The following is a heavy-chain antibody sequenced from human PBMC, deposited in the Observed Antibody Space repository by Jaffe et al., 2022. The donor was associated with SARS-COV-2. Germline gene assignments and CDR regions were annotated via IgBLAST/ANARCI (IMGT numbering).Heavy chain of an antibody. CDR3: AKDDVYYYYGMDV. V-gene: IGHV3-30*18. CDR1: GFTFSSYG. CDR2: ISYDGSNK. J-gene: IGHJ6*02. Sequence: QVQLVESGGGVVQPGRSLRLSCAASGFTFSSYGMHWVRQAPGKGLEWVAVISYDGSNKYYADSVKGRFTISRDNSKNTLYLQMNSLRAEDTAVYYCAKDDVYYYYGMDVWGQGTTVTVSS.